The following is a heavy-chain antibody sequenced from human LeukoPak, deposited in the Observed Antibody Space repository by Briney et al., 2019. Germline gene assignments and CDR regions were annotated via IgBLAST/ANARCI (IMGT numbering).Heavy chain of an antibody. J-gene: IGHJ3*02. CDR2: MNPNSGNT. CDR1: GYTFTGYD. V-gene: IGHV1-8*01. CDR3: AREGTQSDAFDI. D-gene: IGHD3-10*01. Sequence: ASVKVSCKASGYTFTGYDINWVRQATGQGLEWMGWMNPNSGNTGYAQKFQGRVTMTRNTSISTAYMELSSLRSEDTAVYYCAREGTQSDAFDIWGQGTMVTVSS.